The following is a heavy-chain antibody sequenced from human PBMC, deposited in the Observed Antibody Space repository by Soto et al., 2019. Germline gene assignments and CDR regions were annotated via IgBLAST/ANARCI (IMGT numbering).Heavy chain of an antibody. J-gene: IGHJ6*03. Sequence: ASVKVSCKASGYTFTSYDINWVRQATGQGLEWMGWMNPNSGNTGYAQKFQGRVTMTRNTSISTAYMELSSLRSEDTAVYYCARGAVLRFLEWLLDYYYYYMDVWGKWTTVTVSS. CDR2: MNPNSGNT. CDR3: ARGAVLRFLEWLLDYYYYYMDV. V-gene: IGHV1-8*01. CDR1: GYTFTSYD. D-gene: IGHD3-3*01.